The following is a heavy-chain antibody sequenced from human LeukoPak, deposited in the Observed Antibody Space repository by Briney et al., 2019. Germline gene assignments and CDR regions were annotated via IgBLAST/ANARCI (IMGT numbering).Heavy chain of an antibody. Sequence: GGSLRLSCAASGFTFSNYWMSWVRQAPGKGLEWVANIKEDGSQKYYVDSVKGRFTISRDNAKNSLYLQMNSLRAEDTAVYYCARGRDYPHWGQGALVTVSS. D-gene: IGHD3-16*01. CDR2: IKEDGSQK. CDR1: GFTFSNYW. CDR3: ARGRDYPH. J-gene: IGHJ4*02. V-gene: IGHV3-7*05.